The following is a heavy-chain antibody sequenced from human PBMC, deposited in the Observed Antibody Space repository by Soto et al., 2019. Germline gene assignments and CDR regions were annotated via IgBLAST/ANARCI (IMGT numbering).Heavy chain of an antibody. D-gene: IGHD3-16*01. CDR1: GFSLSTSGMC. Sequence: GSGPTLVNPTQTLTLTCTFSGFSLSTSGMCVSWIRQPPGKALEWLALIDWDDDKYYSTSLKTRLTMSKDTSKNQVVLTMTNMDPVDTATYYCARMLREPIDYYYYGMDVWGQGTTVTVSS. V-gene: IGHV2-70*01. CDR2: IDWDDDK. J-gene: IGHJ6*02. CDR3: ARMLREPIDYYYYGMDV.